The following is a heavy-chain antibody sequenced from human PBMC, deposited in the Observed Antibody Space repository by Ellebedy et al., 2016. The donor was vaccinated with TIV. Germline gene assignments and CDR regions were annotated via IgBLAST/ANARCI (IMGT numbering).Heavy chain of an antibody. D-gene: IGHD3-22*01. CDR3: ARAGITMTDAFDI. V-gene: IGHV4-30-4*01. J-gene: IGHJ3*02. CDR1: GGSISSGDNY. Sequence: LRLXCSVSGGSISSGDNYWSWIRQPPGKGLEWIAYIYYSGSTYYNPSLKSRVTISVDRSKKQFSLKLSSVTAADTAVYYCARAGITMTDAFDIWGQGTMLTVSS. CDR2: IYYSGST.